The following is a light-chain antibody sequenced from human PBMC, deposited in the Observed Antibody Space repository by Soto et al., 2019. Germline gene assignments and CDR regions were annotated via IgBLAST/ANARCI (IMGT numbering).Light chain of an antibody. Sequence: QSALTQPASVSGSPGQSITISCTGISADVGTSNFVSWYQHHPGKAPRLILYDVTHRPSGISNRFSGSKSGDTASLTISGLQAEDEADYYCTSYRSGPLYVFGTGTQLTVL. CDR2: DVT. V-gene: IGLV2-14*03. J-gene: IGLJ1*01. CDR3: TSYRSGPLYV. CDR1: SADVGTSNF.